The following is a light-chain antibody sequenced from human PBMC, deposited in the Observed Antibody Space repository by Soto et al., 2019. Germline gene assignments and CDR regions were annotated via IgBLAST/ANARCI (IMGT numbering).Light chain of an antibody. J-gene: IGKJ1*01. CDR1: QSVSSN. Sequence: EIVMTQSPATLSVSPGERATLSCRASQSVSSNLAWYQQKPGQAPRLLIYGASTRATGIPARFSGSRSATDITLTISSLPSEDFAVYYCPQYNNWPRTFGQGTKVEIK. V-gene: IGKV3-15*01. CDR2: GAS. CDR3: PQYNNWPRT.